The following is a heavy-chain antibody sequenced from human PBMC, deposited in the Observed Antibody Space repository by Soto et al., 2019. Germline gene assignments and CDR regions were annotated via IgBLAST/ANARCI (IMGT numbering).Heavy chain of an antibody. CDR2: IKQDENGR. Sequence: EVQLVESGGGLVQPGGSLRLSCAASGFTFSSRWMTWVRQAPGKGLEWVANIKQDENGRDYLDSVKGRFTISRDNAKKSLLLQINSMRVLATAVYYCATLDGRAAGVLVFDFWGQRTLVRVSS. CDR3: ATLDGRAAGVLVFDF. J-gene: IGHJ4*02. V-gene: IGHV3-7*02. CDR1: GFTFSSRW. D-gene: IGHD6-13*01.